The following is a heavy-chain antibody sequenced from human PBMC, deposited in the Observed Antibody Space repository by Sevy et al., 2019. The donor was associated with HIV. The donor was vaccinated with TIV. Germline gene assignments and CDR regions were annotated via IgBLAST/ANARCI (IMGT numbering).Heavy chain of an antibody. D-gene: IGHD5-12*01. V-gene: IGHV1-69*13. Sequence: ASVKVSCKASGGTFSIYAVSWVRQAPGHGLEWMGGITPMSGTSRNTQKFQGRVVFSADESTGTVYMDVTSLTFEDTAVYYCARGNVGRDGYNLDFWGQGTLVTVSS. CDR1: GGTFSIYA. J-gene: IGHJ4*02. CDR3: ARGNVGRDGYNLDF. CDR2: ITPMSGTS.